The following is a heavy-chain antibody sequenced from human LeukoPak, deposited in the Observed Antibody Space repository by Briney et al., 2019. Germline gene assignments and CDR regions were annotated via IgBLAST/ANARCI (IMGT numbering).Heavy chain of an antibody. V-gene: IGHV3-30*04. Sequence: PGGSLRLSCAASGFTFSSYAMHWVRQAPGKGLEWVAVISYDGSNKYYADSVKGRFTISRDNSKNTLYLQMNSLRAEDTAVYYCAKASYLDILTGPGLDSWGQGTLVAVSS. D-gene: IGHD3-9*01. J-gene: IGHJ4*02. CDR3: AKASYLDILTGPGLDS. CDR2: ISYDGSNK. CDR1: GFTFSSYA.